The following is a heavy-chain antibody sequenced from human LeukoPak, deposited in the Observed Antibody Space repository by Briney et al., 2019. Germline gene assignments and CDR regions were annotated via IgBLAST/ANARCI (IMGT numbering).Heavy chain of an antibody. CDR3: VKKIAAAAWFDP. CDR1: GYSISSDNW. D-gene: IGHD6-25*01. V-gene: IGHV4-28*01. J-gene: IGHJ5*02. CDR2: IYYSGST. Sequence: PSETLSLTCAVSGYSISSDNWWGWIRQPPGRGLEWIGYIYYSGSTYYNPSLKSRATMSIDTSKNQFSLKLSSVTAVDTAVYYCVKKIAAAAWFDPWGQGTPVTVSS.